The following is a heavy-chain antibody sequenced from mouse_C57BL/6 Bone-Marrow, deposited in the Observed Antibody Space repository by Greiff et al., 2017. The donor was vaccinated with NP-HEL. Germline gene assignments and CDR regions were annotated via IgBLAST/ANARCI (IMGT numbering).Heavy chain of an antibody. D-gene: IGHD2-12*01. CDR3: ASPIRRLYAMDY. Sequence: EVHLVESGGDLVKPGGSLKLSCAASGFTFSSYGMSWVRQTPDKRLEWVATISSGGSYTYYPDSVKGRFTISRDNAKNTLYLQMSSLKSEDTAMYYCASPIRRLYAMDYWGQGTSVTVSS. J-gene: IGHJ4*01. V-gene: IGHV5-6*01. CDR1: GFTFSSYG. CDR2: ISSGGSYT.